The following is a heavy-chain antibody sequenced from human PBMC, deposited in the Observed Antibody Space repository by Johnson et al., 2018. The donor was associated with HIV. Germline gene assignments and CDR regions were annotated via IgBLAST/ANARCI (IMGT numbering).Heavy chain of an antibody. V-gene: IGHV3-33*01. D-gene: IGHD3-10*01. Sequence: QVQLVESGGGLVQPGGSLRVSCAASGFKYAASGFTFSNYAMHWVRQAPGKGLEWVAVIWYDGSNNYYADSVKGRFTISKDNSRNTLFLHMNSLRADDTAVYYCAIGRGEFPRHAFDIWGQGTMVTVSS. CDR3: AIGRGEFPRHAFDI. J-gene: IGHJ3*02. CDR2: IWYDGSNN. CDR1: GFTFSNYA.